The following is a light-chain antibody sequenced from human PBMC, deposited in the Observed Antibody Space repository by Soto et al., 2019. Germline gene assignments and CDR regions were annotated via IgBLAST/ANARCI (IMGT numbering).Light chain of an antibody. V-gene: IGKV1-5*03. CDR1: QTISSW. CDR2: KAS. Sequence: DIQMPQSPSTLSGSVGDRVTITCRASQTISSWLAWYQQKPGKAPKLLIYKASTLKSGVPSRFSGSGSGTEFSRTISSLPPDDFAAYYCQDYNSYSEAFGQGAKVEL. CDR3: QDYNSYSEA. J-gene: IGKJ1*01.